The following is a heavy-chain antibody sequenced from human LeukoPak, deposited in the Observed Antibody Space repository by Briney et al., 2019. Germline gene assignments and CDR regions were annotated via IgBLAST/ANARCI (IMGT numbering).Heavy chain of an antibody. V-gene: IGHV4-59*08. J-gene: IGHJ6*02. CDR2: IYYSGST. D-gene: IGHD6-19*01. CDR1: GGYISSYY. CDR3: ARSIVVAGIVSDYYYYAMDV. Sequence: SETLSLTCIVSGGYISSYYWSWIRQPPGKGLEWIGYIYYSGSTTYNPSLKSRVTISLQTSKKQFSLKLSSVTAEDTAVYYCARSIVVAGIVSDYYYYAMDVWGQGTTVTVSS.